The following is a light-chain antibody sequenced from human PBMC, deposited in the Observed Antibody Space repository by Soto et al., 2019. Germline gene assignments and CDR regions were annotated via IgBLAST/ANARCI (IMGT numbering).Light chain of an antibody. V-gene: IGLV2-14*01. Sequence: QSALTQPACVSGSPGQSITISCTGTSSDVGGFHSVSWYQQHPGKAPKLIIYEVSNRPSGVSNRFSGSKSGNTASLTISGLQTEDEADYYCSSYTTSSTDVFGTGTKVTVL. J-gene: IGLJ1*01. CDR1: SSDVGGFHS. CDR3: SSYTTSSTDV. CDR2: EVS.